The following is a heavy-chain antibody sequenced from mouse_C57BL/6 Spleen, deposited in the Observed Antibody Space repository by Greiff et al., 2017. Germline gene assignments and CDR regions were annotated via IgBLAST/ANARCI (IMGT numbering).Heavy chain of an antibody. Sequence: QVQLQQSGAELVRPGASVTLSCKASGYTFTDYEMHWVKQTPVHGLEWIGAIDPETGGTAYNQKFKGKAILTADKSSSTAYMELRSLTSEDSAVYYCTRGGYSSNYGYWGQGTTLTVSS. CDR2: IDPETGGT. J-gene: IGHJ2*01. D-gene: IGHD1-1*01. CDR1: GYTFTDYE. CDR3: TRGGYSSNYGY. V-gene: IGHV1-15*01.